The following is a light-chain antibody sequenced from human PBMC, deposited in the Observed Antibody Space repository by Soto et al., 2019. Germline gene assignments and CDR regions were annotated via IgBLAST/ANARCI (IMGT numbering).Light chain of an antibody. V-gene: IGKV3-15*01. CDR2: GAS. CDR1: QSVSSN. J-gene: IGKJ2*01. CDR3: LQYNSWPPYT. Sequence: EIVMTQSPATLSVSPGERATLSCRASQSVSSNLAWYHQKPGQALRLLIYGASTRATGIPARFSGSGSGTEFTLTISSLQSEDFAVYYCLQYNSWPPYTFGQGTKLGI.